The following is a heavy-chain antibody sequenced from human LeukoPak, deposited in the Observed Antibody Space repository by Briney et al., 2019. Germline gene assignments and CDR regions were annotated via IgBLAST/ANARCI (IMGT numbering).Heavy chain of an antibody. D-gene: IGHD6-13*01. CDR2: ISYDGSNK. CDR3: ARVKWQQLGGIDY. V-gene: IGHV3-30-3*01. Sequence: GGSLRLSCAASGFTFSNYYMSWICQAPGKGLEWVAVISYDGSNKYYADSVKGRFTISRDNSKNTLYLQMNSLRAEDTAVYYCARVKWQQLGGIDYWGQGTLVTVSS. J-gene: IGHJ4*02. CDR1: GFTFSNYY.